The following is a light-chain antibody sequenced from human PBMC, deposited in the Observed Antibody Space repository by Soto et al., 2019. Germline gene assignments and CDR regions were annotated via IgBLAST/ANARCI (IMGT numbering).Light chain of an antibody. V-gene: IGKV3-20*01. J-gene: IGKJ5*01. CDR1: QSVSSSY. CDR3: QQYGSSPLVT. Sequence: VVLTQSPGTLSLSPGERATLSCRASQSVSSSYLAWYQQKPGQAPRLLIYGASSRATGIPDRFSGSGPGTDFTLTISRLEPEDFAVYYCQQYGSSPLVTFGQGTRLEIK. CDR2: GAS.